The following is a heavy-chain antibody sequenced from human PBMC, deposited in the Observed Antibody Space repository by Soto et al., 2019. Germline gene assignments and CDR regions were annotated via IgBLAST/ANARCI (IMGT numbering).Heavy chain of an antibody. CDR1: GFTFSGFG. J-gene: IGHJ4*02. CDR2: IWYDGSDK. CDR3: AFGNLSYYFDF. D-gene: IGHD3-16*01. Sequence: LRLSCAASGFTFSGFGMRWVRQAPGKGLEWVAIIWYDGSDKYYADSVKGRFTISRDNSKNTLYLQMNSLRAEDTAVYHCAFGNLSYYFDFWGQGTPVTVSS. V-gene: IGHV3-33*01.